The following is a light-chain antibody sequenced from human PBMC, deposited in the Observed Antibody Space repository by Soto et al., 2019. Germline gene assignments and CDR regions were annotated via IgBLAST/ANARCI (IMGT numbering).Light chain of an antibody. Sequence: EIVMTQSPPSLTVTPGEPASISCSSSQRLLHSNGNIFLDWYLQKPGQSTQLLIYLGFNRASGVPDRFSGSGAGTDFTLKISRVEAEDAGIYYCMQALQTPYTFGQGTKLEIK. V-gene: IGKV2-28*01. CDR1: QRLLHSNGNIF. J-gene: IGKJ2*01. CDR2: LGF. CDR3: MQALQTPYT.